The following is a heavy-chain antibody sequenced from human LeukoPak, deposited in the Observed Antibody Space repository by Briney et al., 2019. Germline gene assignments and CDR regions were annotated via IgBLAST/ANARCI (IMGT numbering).Heavy chain of an antibody. V-gene: IGHV7-4-1*02. D-gene: IGHD3-10*01. J-gene: IGHJ6*03. Sequence: ASVKVSCKASGYTFTSYAMNWVRQAPGQGLEWMGWINTNTGNPTYAQGFTGRFVFSLDTSVSTAYLQISSLKAEDTAVYYCARFGGYYGSGSYRPYYYYYYMDVWGKGTTVTVSS. CDR3: ARFGGYYGSGSYRPYYYYYYMDV. CDR1: GYTFTSYA. CDR2: INTNTGNP.